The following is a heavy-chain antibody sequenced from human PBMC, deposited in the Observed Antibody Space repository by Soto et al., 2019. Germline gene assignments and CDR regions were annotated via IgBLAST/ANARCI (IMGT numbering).Heavy chain of an antibody. J-gene: IGHJ5*02. V-gene: IGHV4-31*03. CDR3: AREVAGPYNWFDP. CDR2: IYYSGST. D-gene: IGHD6-19*01. CDR1: GGSISSGGYY. Sequence: PSETLSLTCTVSGGSISSGGYYWSWIRQHPGKGLEWIGYIYYSGSTYYNPSLKSRVTISVDTSKNQFSLKLSSVTAADTAVYYCAREVAGPYNWFDPWGQGTLVTVSS.